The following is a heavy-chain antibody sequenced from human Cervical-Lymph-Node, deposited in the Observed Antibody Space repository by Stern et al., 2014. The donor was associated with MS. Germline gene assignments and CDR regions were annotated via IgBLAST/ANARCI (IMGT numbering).Heavy chain of an antibody. CDR2: INPSGGST. D-gene: IGHD5-18*01. CDR3: ARGGYLIQLWYRDAFDI. CDR1: GYTFTSYY. Sequence: QVQLVQSGAEVKKPGASVKVSCKASGYTFTSYYMHWVRQAPGQGLEWMGIINPSGGSTSYAQKFQGRVTMTRDTSTSTVYMELSSLRSEDTAVYYCARGGYLIQLWYRDAFDIWGQGTMVTVSS. V-gene: IGHV1-46*01. J-gene: IGHJ3*02.